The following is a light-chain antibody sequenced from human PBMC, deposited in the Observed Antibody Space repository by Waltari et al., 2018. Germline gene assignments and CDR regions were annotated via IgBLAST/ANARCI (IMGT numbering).Light chain of an antibody. V-gene: IGKV1-5*01. CDR1: QSISSW. CDR3: QQSYSTPWT. CDR2: DAS. Sequence: DIQMTQSPSTLSASVGDGVTITCRARQSISSWLAWYQQKPGKAPKLLIYDASSLESGVPSRFSGSGSGTEFTLTISSLQPDDFATYYCQQSYSTPWTFGQGTKVEIK. J-gene: IGKJ1*01.